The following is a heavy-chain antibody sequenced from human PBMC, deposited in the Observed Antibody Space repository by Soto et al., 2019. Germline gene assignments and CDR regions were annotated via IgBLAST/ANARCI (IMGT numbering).Heavy chain of an antibody. V-gene: IGHV3-13*05. J-gene: IGHJ6*02. CDR1: GFTFSAYD. CDR3: ARAYSGRLPRRADYYFAMDV. D-gene: IGHD2-15*01. Sequence: GSLRLSCAASGFTFSAYDMHWVRQTTGKGLEWVSAIGAADDPYYLGSVKGRFTISRENAKNSLYLQMNSLRAEDTAVYYCARAYSGRLPRRADYYFAMDVWGQGTTVTVSS. CDR2: IGAADDP.